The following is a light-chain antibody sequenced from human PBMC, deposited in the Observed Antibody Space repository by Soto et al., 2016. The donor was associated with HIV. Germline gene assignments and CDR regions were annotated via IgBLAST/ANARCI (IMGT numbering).Light chain of an antibody. Sequence: DIQMTQSPSTLSASVGDRVTITCRASQSISSWLAWYQQKPGKAPKLLIYKASSLESGVPSRFSGSGSETDFTLTISSLQPDDFATYYCQQFGNSPYTFGQGTKLEIK. J-gene: IGKJ2*01. CDR3: QQFGNSPYT. CDR1: QSISSW. V-gene: IGKV1-5*03. CDR2: KAS.